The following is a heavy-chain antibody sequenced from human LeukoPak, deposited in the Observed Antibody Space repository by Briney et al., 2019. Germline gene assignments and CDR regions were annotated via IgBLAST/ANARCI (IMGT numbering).Heavy chain of an antibody. V-gene: IGHV4-30-2*01. J-gene: IGHJ4*02. Sequence: SQTLSLTCAVSGGSISSGGYSWGWIRQPPGKGLEWIRYIYDSGSTYYNPSPKSRVTISVEGSKHHFSRKLSSVTATDTTAFYCARAGDYVDYWGQGTLVTVSS. D-gene: IGHD4-17*01. CDR2: IYDSGST. CDR1: GGSISSGGYS. CDR3: ARAGDYVDY.